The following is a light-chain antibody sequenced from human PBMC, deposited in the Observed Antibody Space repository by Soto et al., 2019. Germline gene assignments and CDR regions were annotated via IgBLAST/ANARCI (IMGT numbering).Light chain of an antibody. CDR3: QQYGSPPLT. V-gene: IGKV3-20*01. Sequence: EIVLTQSPGTLSLSPGERATLSCRASQSVSSSYLAWYQQKPGQAPRLLIYGASSRATGIPDRFSGSGSGTDFTLTISRLEPEDLAVYYCQQYGSPPLTFGGGTKVEIK. CDR1: QSVSSSY. CDR2: GAS. J-gene: IGKJ4*01.